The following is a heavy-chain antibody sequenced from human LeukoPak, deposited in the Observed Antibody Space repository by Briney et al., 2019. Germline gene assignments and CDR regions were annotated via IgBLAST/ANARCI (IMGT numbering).Heavy chain of an antibody. J-gene: IGHJ4*02. V-gene: IGHV4-59*08. CDR2: IYYSGST. CDR3: ASQSVLAVGATPYFDF. Sequence: SETLSLTCTVSGDSISGFYWSWVRQSLGKGLEWIGYIYYSGSTNYSPSLKSRVTLSVDTSKKQFSLKLSSVTAADAAVYYCASQSVLAVGATPYFDFWGQGTLVTVSS. CDR1: GDSISGFY. D-gene: IGHD1-26*01.